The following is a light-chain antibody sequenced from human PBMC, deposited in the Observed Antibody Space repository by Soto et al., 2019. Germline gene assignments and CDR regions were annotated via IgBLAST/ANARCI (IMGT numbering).Light chain of an antibody. Sequence: QLTQSPSSLSASVGDRVTITCRASQDISTYLAWYQQKPGKAPTLLIYATYTLQSGVPSRFSGAGFGTDFTLTINSLQPEDFATYYCQHLSPYPLLTFGGGTKVEI. V-gene: IGKV1-9*01. CDR3: QHLSPYPLLT. J-gene: IGKJ4*01. CDR1: QDISTY. CDR2: ATY.